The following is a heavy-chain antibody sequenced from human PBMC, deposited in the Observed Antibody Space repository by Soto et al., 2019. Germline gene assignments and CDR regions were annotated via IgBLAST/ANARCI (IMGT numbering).Heavy chain of an antibody. D-gene: IGHD3-9*01. CDR1: GGSISSGGYY. CDR3: ARVNVGYYDILTGYYGNYAADY. V-gene: IGHV4-31*03. J-gene: IGHJ4*02. CDR2: IYYSGST. Sequence: PSETLSLTCTVSGGSISSGGYYWSWIRQHPGKGLEWIGYIYYSGSTYYNPSLKSRVTISVDTSKNQFSLKLSSVTAADTAVYYCARVNVGYYDILTGYYGNYAADYWGQGTLVTVSS.